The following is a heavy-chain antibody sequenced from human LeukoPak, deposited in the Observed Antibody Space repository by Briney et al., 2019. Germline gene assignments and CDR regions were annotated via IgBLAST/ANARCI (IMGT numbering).Heavy chain of an antibody. V-gene: IGHV4-39*07. CDR2: IYYSGST. Sequence: SETLSLTCTVSGGSISSSSYYWGWIRQPPGKGLEWIGSIYYSGSTYYNPSLKSRVTISVDTSKNQFSLKLGSVTAADTAVYYCARDSFSGYDPGWGQGTLVTVSS. CDR3: ARDSFSGYDPG. J-gene: IGHJ4*02. D-gene: IGHD5-12*01. CDR1: GGSISSSSYY.